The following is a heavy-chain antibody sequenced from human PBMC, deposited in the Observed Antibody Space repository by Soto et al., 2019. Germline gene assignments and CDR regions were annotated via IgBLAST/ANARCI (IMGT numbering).Heavy chain of an antibody. D-gene: IGHD3-3*01. CDR3: ARGRRIRGVVIDYYYYYMDV. Sequence: QVQLVQSGAEVKKPGASVKVSCKASGYTFTSYDINWVRQATGQGLEWMGWMNPNSGNTGYAQKFQGRVTMTRNTSISTAYMELSSLRSEDTAVYYCARGRRIRGVVIDYYYYYMDVWGKGTTVTVSS. J-gene: IGHJ6*03. CDR2: MNPNSGNT. CDR1: GYTFTSYD. V-gene: IGHV1-8*01.